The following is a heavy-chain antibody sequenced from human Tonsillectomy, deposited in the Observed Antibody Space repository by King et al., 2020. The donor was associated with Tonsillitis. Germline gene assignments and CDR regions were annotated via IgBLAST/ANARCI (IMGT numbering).Heavy chain of an antibody. J-gene: IGHJ4*02. D-gene: IGHD2/OR15-2a*01. V-gene: IGHV3-23*04. CDR3: AKQFLDAP. Sequence: VQLVESGGGLVQPGGSLRLSCAASGFTFSSYAMNWVRQAPGKGLEWVSSISESGSSTDYADSVKGRFTISRDNSRNTLYLQMNTLRAEDTAVYYCAKQFLDAPWGQGGLVTVSS. CDR2: ISESGSST. CDR1: GFTFSSYA.